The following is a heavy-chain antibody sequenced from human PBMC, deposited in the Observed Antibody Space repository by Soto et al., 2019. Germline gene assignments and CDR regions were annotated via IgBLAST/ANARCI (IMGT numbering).Heavy chain of an antibody. D-gene: IGHD3-3*01. CDR1: GFTFSSYW. V-gene: IGHV3-7*01. CDR2: IKQDGSEK. J-gene: IGHJ4*02. Sequence: HPGGSLRLSCAASGFTFSSYWMSWVRQAPGKGLEWVANIKQDGSEKYYVDSVKGRFTISRDNAKNSLYLQMNSLRAEDTAVYYCARAGLRFLEWSTDYWGQGTLVTVSS. CDR3: ARAGLRFLEWSTDY.